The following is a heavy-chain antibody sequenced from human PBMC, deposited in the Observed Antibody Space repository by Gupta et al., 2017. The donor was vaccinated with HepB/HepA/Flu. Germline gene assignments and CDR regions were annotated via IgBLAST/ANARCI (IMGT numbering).Heavy chain of an antibody. J-gene: IGHJ4*02. Sequence: EVQLVESGGGLVQPGGSLSLSCAASVFTFSAYCIHCVRQAPGRGLVWVSRINSDGSSTNYADSVKGRFTISRDNAKNTLYLQMNSLRAEDTAIYYCARGPQYSGSYYPGDYWGQGTLVTASS. V-gene: IGHV3-74*01. CDR1: VFTFSAYC. D-gene: IGHD1-26*01. CDR3: ARGPQYSGSYYPGDY. CDR2: INSDGSST.